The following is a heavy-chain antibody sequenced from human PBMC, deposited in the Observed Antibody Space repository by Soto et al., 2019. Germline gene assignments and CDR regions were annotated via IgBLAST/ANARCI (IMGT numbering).Heavy chain of an antibody. Sequence: EVQLVESGGGLVKPGGSLRLSCAASGFTFSSYSMNWVRQAPGKGLEWVSSISSSSSYIYYADSVKGRFTISRDNAKNSLYLQMNSLRAEDTAVYYCARSYYGSGSYYFGEDYWGQGTLVTVSS. CDR3: ARSYYGSGSYYFGEDY. CDR1: GFTFSSYS. J-gene: IGHJ4*02. CDR2: ISSSSSYI. V-gene: IGHV3-21*01. D-gene: IGHD3-10*01.